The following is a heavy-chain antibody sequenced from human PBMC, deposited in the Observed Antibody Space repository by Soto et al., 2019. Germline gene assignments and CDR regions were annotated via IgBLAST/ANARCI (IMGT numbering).Heavy chain of an antibody. Sequence: GGSLRLSCAASGFTFSSYGMHWVRQAPGKGLEWVAVISYDGSNKYYADSVKGRFTISRDNSKNTLYLQMNSVRAEDTAVYYCAKDSGWAVDYWGQRTLVTVSS. CDR3: AKDSGWAVDY. D-gene: IGHD3-10*01. CDR1: GFTFSSYG. CDR2: ISYDGSNK. J-gene: IGHJ4*02. V-gene: IGHV3-30*18.